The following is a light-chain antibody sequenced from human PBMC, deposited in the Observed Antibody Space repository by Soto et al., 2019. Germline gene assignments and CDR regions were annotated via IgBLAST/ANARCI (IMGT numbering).Light chain of an antibody. V-gene: IGKV1-17*01. CDR3: LQYNTYPWT. CDR1: QGIRSG. Sequence: DIQMTQSPSSLSASVGDRVTITCRASQGIRSGLGWYQQKPGKAPKRMIYDASSLQSGVPSRFSGSGSGTEFILTISSLQPEDFATYYCLQYNTYPWTFGQGTKVEIK. CDR2: DAS. J-gene: IGKJ1*01.